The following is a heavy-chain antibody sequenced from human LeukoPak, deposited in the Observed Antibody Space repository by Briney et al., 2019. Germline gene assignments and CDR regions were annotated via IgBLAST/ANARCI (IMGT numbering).Heavy chain of an antibody. V-gene: IGHV4-59*01. CDR1: GGSISSYY. J-gene: IGHJ4*02. CDR2: IYYSGST. CDR3: ARDRRYYGSGSNTYYFAY. Sequence: SETLSLTCTVSGGSISSYYWSWIRQPPVKGLEWIGYIYYSGSTNYNPSLKSRVTISVDTSKNQFSLKLSSVTAADTAVYYCARDRRYYGSGSNTYYFAYWGQGTLVTVSS. D-gene: IGHD3-10*01.